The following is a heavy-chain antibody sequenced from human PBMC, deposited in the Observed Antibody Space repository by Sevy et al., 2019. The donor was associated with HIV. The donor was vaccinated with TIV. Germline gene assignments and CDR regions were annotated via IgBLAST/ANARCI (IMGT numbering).Heavy chain of an antibody. Sequence: GGSLRLSCAASGFTFSSYAMHWVRQAPGKGLEWVAVMSYDGSNKYYADSVKGQFTISGDNSKNTLNLQMNSLRGEDTAVYYCARDVGDFWTRLDYWGQGTLVTVSS. V-gene: IGHV3-30*04. CDR1: GFTFSSYA. CDR3: ARDVGDFWTRLDY. J-gene: IGHJ4*02. CDR2: MSYDGSNK. D-gene: IGHD3-3*01.